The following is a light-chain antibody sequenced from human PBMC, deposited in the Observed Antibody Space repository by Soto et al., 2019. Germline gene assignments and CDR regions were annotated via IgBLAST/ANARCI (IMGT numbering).Light chain of an antibody. Sequence: EIVLTQSPGTLSLSPGERATLSCRASQSVSSSSLAWYQQKRGQAPRLLIHDASSRASGVPARFSGSGSGTDFTLTISSLEPEDFALYYCQQRNSWPPITFGQGTRLEIK. CDR2: DAS. V-gene: IGKV3D-20*02. CDR1: QSVSSSS. J-gene: IGKJ5*01. CDR3: QQRNSWPPIT.